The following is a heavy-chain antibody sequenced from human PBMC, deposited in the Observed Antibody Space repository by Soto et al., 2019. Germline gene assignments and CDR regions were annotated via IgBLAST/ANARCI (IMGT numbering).Heavy chain of an antibody. CDR3: ARAGRKYYGSGRSPYYYYYGMDV. V-gene: IGHV4-34*01. CDR2: INHSGST. CDR1: GGSFSGYY. Sequence: SETLSLTCAVYGGSFSGYYWSWIRQPPGKGLEWIGEINHSGSTNYNPSLKSRVTISVDTSKNQFSLKLSSVTAADTAVYYCARAGRKYYGSGRSPYYYYYGMDVWGQGTTVTVSS. D-gene: IGHD3-10*01. J-gene: IGHJ6*02.